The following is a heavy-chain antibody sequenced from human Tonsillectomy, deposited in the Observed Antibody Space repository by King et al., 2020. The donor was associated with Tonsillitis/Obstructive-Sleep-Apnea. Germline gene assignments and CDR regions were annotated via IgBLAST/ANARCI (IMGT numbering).Heavy chain of an antibody. CDR1: GFTVSSNY. Sequence: VQLVESGGGLVQPGGSLRLSCAASGFTVSSNYMSWVRQAPGKGLEWVSVIYSGGSTYYADSVKGRFTISRDNSKNTLYLQMNSLRAEDTAVYYCAGTTIFGVVTHDAFDIWGQGTMVTVSS. J-gene: IGHJ3*02. D-gene: IGHD3-3*01. CDR2: IYSGGST. CDR3: AGTTIFGVVTHDAFDI. V-gene: IGHV3-66*01.